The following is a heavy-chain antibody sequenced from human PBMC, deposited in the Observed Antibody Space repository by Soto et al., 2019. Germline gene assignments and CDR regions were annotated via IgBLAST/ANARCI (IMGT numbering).Heavy chain of an antibody. Sequence: ASVKVSCKASGYTFTSYDINWVRQATGQGLEWMGWMNPNSGNTGYAQKFQGRVTMTRNTSISTAYMELSSLRSEDAAVYYCAREQQRDKANWFDPWGQGTLVTVSS. CDR1: GYTFTSYD. D-gene: IGHD6-13*01. J-gene: IGHJ5*02. V-gene: IGHV1-8*01. CDR3: AREQQRDKANWFDP. CDR2: MNPNSGNT.